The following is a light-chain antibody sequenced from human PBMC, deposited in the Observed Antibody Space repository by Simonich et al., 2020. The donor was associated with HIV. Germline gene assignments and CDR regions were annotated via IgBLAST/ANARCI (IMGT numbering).Light chain of an antibody. V-gene: IGKV3-11*01. CDR3: QQRSSWLIT. CDR2: DAS. Sequence: EIVLTQSPATLSLSPGERATLSCRASQNISRYLAWYQQKPGQAPRLLIYDASNRATDIPASFSGSGSGTDFTLTISSLEPEDFAVYYCQQRSSWLITFGQGTRLGIK. J-gene: IGKJ5*01. CDR1: QNISRY.